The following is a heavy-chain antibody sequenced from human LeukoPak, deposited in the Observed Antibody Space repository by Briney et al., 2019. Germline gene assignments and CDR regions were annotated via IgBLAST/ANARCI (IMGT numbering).Heavy chain of an antibody. D-gene: IGHD2/OR15-2a*01. CDR1: GFTFSSYS. V-gene: IGHV3-21*01. CDR2: ITSSGRYI. CDR3: TRKGSQWDFLVDY. Sequence: GESLRLSCAASGFTFSSYSMNWVRQAPGEGLGWVSSITSSGRYIYYADSVKGPFTISRDNSENSLYLQMDSLTAEDTAVYYCTRKGSQWDFLVDYWGQGTRVAVSP. J-gene: IGHJ4*02.